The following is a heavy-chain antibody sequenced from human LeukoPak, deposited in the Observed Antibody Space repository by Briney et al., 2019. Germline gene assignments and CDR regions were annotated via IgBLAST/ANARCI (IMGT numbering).Heavy chain of an antibody. J-gene: IGHJ6*03. D-gene: IGHD3-3*01. Sequence: ASVKVSCKASGYTFTGYYMHWVRQAPGQGLEWMGWINPNSGGTNYAQKFQGRVTMTRDTSISTASMELSRLRSDDTAVYYCARTGGYDFWSGYYPYMDVWGKGTTVTVSS. CDR2: INPNSGGT. CDR3: ARTGGYDFWSGYYPYMDV. CDR1: GYTFTGYY. V-gene: IGHV1-2*02.